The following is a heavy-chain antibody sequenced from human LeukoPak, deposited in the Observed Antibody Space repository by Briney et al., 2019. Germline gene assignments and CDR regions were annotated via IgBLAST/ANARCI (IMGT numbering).Heavy chain of an antibody. Sequence: SVKVSCKASGGTFSRYAISWVRQAPGQGLEWMGGIIPIFGTANYAQKFQGRVTITTDESTSTAYMELSSLRSEDTAVYYCARSRRLLRYFDWTSPEADWFDPWGQGTLVTVSS. CDR2: IIPIFGTA. CDR1: GGTFSRYA. V-gene: IGHV1-69*05. J-gene: IGHJ5*02. D-gene: IGHD3-9*01. CDR3: ARSRRLLRYFDWTSPEADWFDP.